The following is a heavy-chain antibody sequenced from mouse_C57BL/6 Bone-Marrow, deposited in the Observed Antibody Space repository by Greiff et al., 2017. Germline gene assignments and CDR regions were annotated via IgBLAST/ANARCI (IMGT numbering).Heavy chain of an antibody. CDR1: GYTFTSYW. V-gene: IGHV1-64*01. CDR3: ARSGGWPLFAY. J-gene: IGHJ3*01. CDR2: IHPNSGST. D-gene: IGHD3-3*01. Sequence: QVQLQQPGAELVKPGASVKLSCKASGYTFTSYWMHWVKQRPGQGLEWIGMIHPNSGSTNYNEKFKSKATLTVDKSSSTAYMQLSSLTSEDSAVYYCARSGGWPLFAYWGQGTLVTVSA.